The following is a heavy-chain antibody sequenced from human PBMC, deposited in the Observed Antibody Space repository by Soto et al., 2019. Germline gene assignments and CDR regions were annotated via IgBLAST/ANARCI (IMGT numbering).Heavy chain of an antibody. J-gene: IGHJ5*02. Sequence: QVQLVQSGAEVKKPGASVKVSCKASGYIFTSYGINWVRQAPGQGLEWMGWINTYNGNTNYAKNLQGRVTMTTDTSTSTSYMELRSLRSDDTAVYYCARDVGQYRSTWSPFDPWGQGTLVTVSS. D-gene: IGHD6-13*01. CDR3: ARDVGQYRSTWSPFDP. CDR1: GYIFTSYG. V-gene: IGHV1-18*01. CDR2: INTYNGNT.